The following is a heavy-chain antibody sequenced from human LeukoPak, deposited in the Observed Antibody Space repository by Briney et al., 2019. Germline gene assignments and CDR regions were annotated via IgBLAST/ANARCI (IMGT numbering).Heavy chain of an antibody. CDR3: ARVTYYDFWSGYSPRNDAFDI. V-gene: IGHV1-18*01. Sequence: ASVKVSCKASGYTFTSYGISWVRQAPGQGLEWMGWISAYNGNTNYAQKLQGRVTMTTDTSTSTAYMELRSLRSDDTAVYYCARVTYYDFWSGYSPRNDAFDIWGQGTMVTVSS. CDR1: GYTFTSYG. CDR2: ISAYNGNT. D-gene: IGHD3-3*01. J-gene: IGHJ3*02.